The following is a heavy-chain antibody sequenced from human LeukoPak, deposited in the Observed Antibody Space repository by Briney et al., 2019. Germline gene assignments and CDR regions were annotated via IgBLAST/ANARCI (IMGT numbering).Heavy chain of an antibody. Sequence: PSETLSLTCTVSGYSISSGYYWGWIRQPPGKGLEWIGSIYHSGSTYYNPSLKSRVTISVDTSKNQFSLRLSSVTAADTAVYYCARAGLVGAYWFDPWGQGTLVTVSS. CDR2: IYHSGST. J-gene: IGHJ5*02. CDR3: ARAGLVGAYWFDP. V-gene: IGHV4-38-2*02. D-gene: IGHD1-26*01. CDR1: GYSISSGYY.